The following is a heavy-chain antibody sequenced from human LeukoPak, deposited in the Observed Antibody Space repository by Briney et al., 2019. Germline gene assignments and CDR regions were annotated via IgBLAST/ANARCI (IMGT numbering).Heavy chain of an antibody. V-gene: IGHV3-7*03. CDR2: IKQDESEK. J-gene: IGHJ4*02. D-gene: IGHD6-13*01. CDR3: ASGRQLGR. CDR1: GFSFSTYW. Sequence: SGGSLGLSCAASGFSFSTYWVSWVRQAPGKGLEWVANIKQDESEKYYADSVKGRFTISRDNTKNSLYLQMNSLRVEDTAVYYCASGRQLGRWGQGTLVTVSS.